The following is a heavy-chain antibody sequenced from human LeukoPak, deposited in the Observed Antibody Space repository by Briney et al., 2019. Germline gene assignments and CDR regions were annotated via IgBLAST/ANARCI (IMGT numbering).Heavy chain of an antibody. CDR2: IYTSGST. D-gene: IGHD4-17*01. CDR3: ARDQGYGDGIDY. V-gene: IGHV4-4*07. CDR1: GGSISSYY. J-gene: IGHJ4*02. Sequence: SETLSLTCTVSGGSISSYYWSWIRQPAGQGLEWIGRIYTSGSTNYNPSLNSRGTMSVDTSKNQISLKLSSVTAADTAVYYCARDQGYGDGIDYWGQGTLVTVSS.